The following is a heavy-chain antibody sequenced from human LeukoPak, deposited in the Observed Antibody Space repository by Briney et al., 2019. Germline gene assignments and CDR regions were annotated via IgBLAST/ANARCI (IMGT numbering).Heavy chain of an antibody. CDR1: GDSISSYY. Sequence: SETLSLTCSVSGDSISSYYWSWIRQPAGKGLEWIGRIYSSGSTNYNPSLTTRVTMSLDTSKNQFSLNLTTVTAADTAVYYCARTSARGAQFDYWGQGTLVTVSS. CDR3: ARTSARGAQFDY. J-gene: IGHJ4*02. D-gene: IGHD3-10*01. V-gene: IGHV4-4*07. CDR2: IYSSGST.